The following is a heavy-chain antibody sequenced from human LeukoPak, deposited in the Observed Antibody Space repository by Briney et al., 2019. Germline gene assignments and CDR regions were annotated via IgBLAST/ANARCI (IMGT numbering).Heavy chain of an antibody. CDR1: GFTFSSYA. CDR3: ANSGGSSHYYYYGMDV. CDR2: ISGSGGST. Sequence: GGSLRLSCAASGFTFSSYAMSWVRQAPGKGLEWVSAISGSGGSTYYADSVKGRFTTSRDNSKNTLYLQMNSLRAEDTAVYYCANSGGSSHYYYYGMDVWGQGTTVTVSS. V-gene: IGHV3-23*01. J-gene: IGHJ6*02. D-gene: IGHD1-26*01.